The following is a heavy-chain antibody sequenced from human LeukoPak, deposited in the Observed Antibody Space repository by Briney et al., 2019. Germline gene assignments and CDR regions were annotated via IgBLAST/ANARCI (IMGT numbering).Heavy chain of an antibody. CDR1: GFTFSNAW. Sequence: GGSLRLSCAASGFTFSNAWMSWVRQAPGKGLEWVGRIKSKADAETTDYAAPVKGRFTISRDDSKKTVYLQINSLKIEDIAVYYCTTDSSGFDYWGQGTLVTVSS. D-gene: IGHD2-8*02. CDR2: IKSKADAETT. J-gene: IGHJ4*02. CDR3: TTDSSGFDY. V-gene: IGHV3-15*01.